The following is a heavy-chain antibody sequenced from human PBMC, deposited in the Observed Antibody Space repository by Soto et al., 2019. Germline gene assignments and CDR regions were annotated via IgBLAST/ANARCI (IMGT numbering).Heavy chain of an antibody. CDR3: ARDRRFDS. CDR1: GFNFNSYW. CDR2: INTDGSST. V-gene: IGHV3-74*03. Sequence: GGSLRLSCAASGFNFNSYWMHWVRQAPGRGLVWVSRINTDGSSTTYADSVNGRFAISRDNAKNTVYLQLNSLRAEDTAIYYCARDRRFDSWGQGTLVTVSS. J-gene: IGHJ4*02.